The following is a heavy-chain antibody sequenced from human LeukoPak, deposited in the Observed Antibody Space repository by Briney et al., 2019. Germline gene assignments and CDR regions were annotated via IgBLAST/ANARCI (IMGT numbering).Heavy chain of an antibody. CDR2: IYNSENT. V-gene: IGHV4-4*09. J-gene: IGHJ2*01. CDR1: GGSFSGYY. Sequence: SETLSLTCAVYGGSFSGYYWSWIRQPPGKGLEWIGYIYNSENTKYNSSLESRVTMSVDTSKNRFFLKLSSVTAADTAVYYCARFYSGPSGWFVLWYFDLWGRGTLVTVSS. D-gene: IGHD6-19*01. CDR3: ARFYSGPSGWFVLWYFDL.